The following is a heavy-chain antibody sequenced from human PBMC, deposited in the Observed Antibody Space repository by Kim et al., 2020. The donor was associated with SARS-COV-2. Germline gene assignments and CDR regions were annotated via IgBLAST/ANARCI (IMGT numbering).Heavy chain of an antibody. V-gene: IGHV4-61*02. CDR1: GGSISSGSYY. CDR2: IYTSGST. J-gene: IGHJ6*02. Sequence: SETLSLTCTVSGGSISSGSYYWSWIRQPAGKGLEWIGRIYTSGSTNYNPSLKSRVTISVDTSKNQFSLKLSSVTAADTAVYYCARDEEDYYYYGMDVWGQGTTVTVSS. CDR3: ARDEEDYYYYGMDV.